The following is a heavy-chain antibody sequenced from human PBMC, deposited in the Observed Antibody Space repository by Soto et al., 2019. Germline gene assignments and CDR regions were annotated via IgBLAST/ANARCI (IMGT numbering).Heavy chain of an antibody. Sequence: PSETLSLTCPVSGDSIGGSGGYWGWIRQPPGKGLEWIGSIYYSGSTYYNPSLKSRVTISVDTSKNQFSLKLSSVTAADTAVYYCARNPPRYCSGGSCYAVDYWGQGTLVTVSS. CDR2: IYYSGST. D-gene: IGHD2-15*01. J-gene: IGHJ4*02. CDR3: ARNPPRYCSGGSCYAVDY. CDR1: GDSIGGSGGY. V-gene: IGHV4-39*07.